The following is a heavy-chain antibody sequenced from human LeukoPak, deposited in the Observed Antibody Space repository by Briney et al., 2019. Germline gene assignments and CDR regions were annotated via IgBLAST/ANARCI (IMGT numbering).Heavy chain of an antibody. Sequence: GESLNISCRVSGYRFTTYWIAWLRQKHGRGLDWMGIIYPVDSRATYNPSFQGQVTLSVDKSIDTAYLQWSTLKASDTATYYCARAGVAVEGRLYYDYWGQGSLVTVSS. CDR2: IYPVDSRA. D-gene: IGHD2/OR15-2a*01. CDR3: ARAGVAVEGRLYYDY. CDR1: GYRFTTYW. V-gene: IGHV5-51*01. J-gene: IGHJ4*02.